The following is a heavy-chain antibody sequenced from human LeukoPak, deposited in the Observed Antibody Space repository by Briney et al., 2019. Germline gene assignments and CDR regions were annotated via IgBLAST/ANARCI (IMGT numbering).Heavy chain of an antibody. D-gene: IGHD3-10*01. J-gene: IGHJ4*02. V-gene: IGHV3-30*03. CDR1: GFTFSSYG. CDR2: ISYDGSNK. CDR3: ASGRMVREFDY. Sequence: PGGSLRLSCAASGFTFSSYGMHWVRQAPGKGLEWVAVISYDGSNKYYADSVKGRFTISRDNSKNTLYLQMNSLRAEDTAVYYCASGRMVREFDYWGQGTLVTVSS.